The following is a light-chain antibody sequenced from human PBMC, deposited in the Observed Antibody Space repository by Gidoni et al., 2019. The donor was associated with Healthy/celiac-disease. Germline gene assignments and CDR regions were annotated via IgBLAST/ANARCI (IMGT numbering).Light chain of an antibody. J-gene: IGLJ3*02. CDR3: MIWHSSAWV. V-gene: IGLV5-45*01. CDR1: SGINGGTYR. CDR2: YKSDSDK. Sequence: QAVLTQPASLSASPGASASLTCTLRSGINGGTYRIYWYHQKPGSPPQYLLRYKSDSDKQQGSGVPSRCSGSKDASANAGILRISGLQSEDEADYYCMIWHSSAWVFGGGTKLTVL.